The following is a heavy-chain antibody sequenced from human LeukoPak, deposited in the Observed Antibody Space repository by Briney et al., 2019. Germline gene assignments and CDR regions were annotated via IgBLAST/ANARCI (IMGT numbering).Heavy chain of an antibody. Sequence: ASVKVSCKASGYTFAKYDINWARQATGQGLEWMGWMNPNSGYTGYAQKFQGRFTMTRNTSISTAYMELSSLRSEDTAVYYCARGAVIPATMGYYGMDVWGQGTTVSVSS. D-gene: IGHD2-2*01. CDR1: GYTFAKYD. CDR2: MNPNSGYT. V-gene: IGHV1-8*01. J-gene: IGHJ6*02. CDR3: ARGAVIPATMGYYGMDV.